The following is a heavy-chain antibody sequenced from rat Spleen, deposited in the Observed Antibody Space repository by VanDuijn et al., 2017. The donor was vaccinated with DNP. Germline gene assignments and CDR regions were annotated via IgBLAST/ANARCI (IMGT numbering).Heavy chain of an antibody. Sequence: QVQLKESGPGLVQPSQTLSLTCTVSGFSLTSYSVAWVRQPPAKGLEWVAAMSNGGNTYYNSALKSRLSISRDTSQSQVFLRMNSLQTEDTGTYYCVRKGMGGGFVYWGQGTLVTVSS. D-gene: IGHD1-11*01. CDR3: VRKGMGGGFVY. CDR2: MSNGGNT. J-gene: IGHJ3*01. CDR1: GFSLTSYS. V-gene: IGHV2S8*01.